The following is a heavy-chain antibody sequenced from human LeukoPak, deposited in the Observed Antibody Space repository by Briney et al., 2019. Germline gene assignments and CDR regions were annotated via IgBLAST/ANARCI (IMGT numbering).Heavy chain of an antibody. V-gene: IGHV3-33*06. J-gene: IGHJ4*02. CDR2: IPNDGSYK. CDR3: AKVPYYDFWSGYYTPPKKYFDY. D-gene: IGHD3-3*01. CDR1: GFTFSSYG. Sequence: GMSLRLSCAASGFTFSSYGMHWVRQAPGRGLEWVAVIPNDGSYKYYADSVKGRLTISRDNAKNTLYLQMNSLRVEDTDVYYCAKVPYYDFWSGYYTPPKKYFDYWGQGTLVTVSS.